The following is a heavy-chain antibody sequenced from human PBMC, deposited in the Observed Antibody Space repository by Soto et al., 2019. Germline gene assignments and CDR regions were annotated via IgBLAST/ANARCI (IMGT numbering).Heavy chain of an antibody. CDR1: GGSISSGDYY. V-gene: IGHV4-30-4*01. J-gene: IGHJ4*02. CDR3: ARDRLGTTFDY. Sequence: SETLSLTCTVSGGSISSGDYYWSWIRQPPGKGLEWIGYIYYSGSTYYNPSLKSRVTISVDTSKNQFSLKLSSVTAADTAVYYCARDRLGTTFDYWGQGTLVTVSS. D-gene: IGHD1-1*01. CDR2: IYYSGST.